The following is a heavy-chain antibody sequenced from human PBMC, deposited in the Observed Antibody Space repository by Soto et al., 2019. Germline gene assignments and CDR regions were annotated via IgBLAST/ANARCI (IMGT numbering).Heavy chain of an antibody. CDR2: IWFDGNKQ. CDR3: AKGTSSEFLLSFDD. D-gene: IGHD3-10*01. CDR1: GFTFGNYG. J-gene: IGHJ4*01. V-gene: IGHV3-33*06. Sequence: GGSLRLSCAASGFTFGNYGMHWVRQAPGKGLEWVAVIWFDGNKQHYADSVKGRFTISRDNSKNTLYVQMTSLRADDTAVYFCAKGTSSEFLLSFDDWGHGTLVTVSS.